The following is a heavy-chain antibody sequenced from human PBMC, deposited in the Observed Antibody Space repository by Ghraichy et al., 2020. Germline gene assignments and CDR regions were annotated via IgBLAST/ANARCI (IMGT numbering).Heavy chain of an antibody. D-gene: IGHD3-10*01. Sequence: GGSLRLSCAASGFTFSSYAMHWVRQAPGKGLEYVSAISSNGGSTYYANSVKGRFTISRDNSKNTLYLQMGSLRAEDMAVYYCARGRGILLWFGELLAPVDVWGQGTTVTVSS. CDR1: GFTFSSYA. CDR2: ISSNGGST. CDR3: ARGRGILLWFGELLAPVDV. J-gene: IGHJ6*02. V-gene: IGHV3-64*01.